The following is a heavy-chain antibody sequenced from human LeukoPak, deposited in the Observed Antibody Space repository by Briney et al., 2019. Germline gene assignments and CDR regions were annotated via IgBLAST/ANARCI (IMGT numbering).Heavy chain of an antibody. V-gene: IGHV3-43*01. Sequence: GGSLRLSCAASGFSFDDYTMHWVRQAPGKDLDWVSLITWNGGSTFYADSVKGRFSISRDNNKNSLNLQMNSLTTEDSALYYCVKERLRYFDYWGQGTLVTVSS. CDR1: GFSFDDYT. CDR3: VKERLRYFDY. J-gene: IGHJ4*02. CDR2: ITWNGGST.